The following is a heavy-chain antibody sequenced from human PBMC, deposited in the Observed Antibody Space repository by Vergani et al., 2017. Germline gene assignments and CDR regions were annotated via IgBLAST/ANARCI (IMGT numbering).Heavy chain of an antibody. CDR1: GFRFSDYG. CDR3: ARDRPGSSAPYFDY. J-gene: IGHJ4*02. Sequence: HVQMVESGGGVVQPGRSLRLSCAVSGFRFSDYGMHWVRQAPGRGLEWVALISYDGDTTYYEDSVKGRFTISRDNAKNSLYLQMNGLRVEDTAVYYCARDRPGSSAPYFDYWGRGSLVTVSS. CDR2: ISYDGDTT. V-gene: IGHV3-30*03. D-gene: IGHD6-6*01.